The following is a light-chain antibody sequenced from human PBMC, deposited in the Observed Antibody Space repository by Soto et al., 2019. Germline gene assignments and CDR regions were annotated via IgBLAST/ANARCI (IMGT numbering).Light chain of an antibody. CDR1: QDISDY. CDR3: QQYARLPLI. CDR2: DTS. J-gene: IGKJ4*01. Sequence: DIQMTESPPSLSASTGDRVTITRQASQDISDYLNWYQQKPGKAPKLLIYDTSNMETGVPSRFNGSGSGTEFTFTISSLQPEDIETYYCQQYARLPLIFGGGTKVDIK. V-gene: IGKV1-33*01.